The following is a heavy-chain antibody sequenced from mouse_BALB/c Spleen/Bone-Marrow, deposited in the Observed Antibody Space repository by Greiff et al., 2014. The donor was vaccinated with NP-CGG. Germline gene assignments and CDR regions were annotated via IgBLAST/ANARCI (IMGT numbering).Heavy chain of an antibody. Sequence: VQLVESXAELVRPGASVKLSCKASGYTFTSCWMHWVKLRPGQGFEWIGEINPSNGDTNYNEKFKRKATLTVDKSSSTAYMQLSSLTSEDSAVYYCTNYGYDWGQGTTLTVSS. CDR2: INPSNGDT. D-gene: IGHD1-2*01. CDR1: GYTFTSCW. V-gene: IGHV1S16*01. J-gene: IGHJ2*01. CDR3: TNYGYD.